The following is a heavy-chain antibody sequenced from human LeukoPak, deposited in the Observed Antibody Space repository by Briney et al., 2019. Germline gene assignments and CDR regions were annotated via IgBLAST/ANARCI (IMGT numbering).Heavy chain of an antibody. D-gene: IGHD5-18*01. CDR3: AKGVGTALVHTNLDY. V-gene: IGHV1-69*04. J-gene: IGHJ4*02. CDR1: GGTFSSYA. CDR2: IIPILGIA. Sequence: ASVKVSCKASGGTFSSYAISWVRQAPGQGLEWMGRIIPILGIANYAQKVQGRVTMTTDTSTSTAYMELRSLRSDDTAVYYCAKGVGTALVHTNLDYWGQGTLVTVSS.